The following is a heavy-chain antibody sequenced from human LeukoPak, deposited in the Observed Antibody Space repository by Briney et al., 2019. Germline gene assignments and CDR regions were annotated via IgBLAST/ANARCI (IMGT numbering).Heavy chain of an antibody. CDR1: GGSVRDNY. Sequence: KASETLSPTCAVYGGSVRDNYWSWIRQPPGKGLEWIGEIHHSGSTKYNPSLKSRVTISLDTSKNQFSLKLNSMTAADTAVYYCAGHVSAAAGGRWGQGTLVTVSS. V-gene: IGHV4-34*01. CDR2: IHHSGST. D-gene: IGHD6-13*01. J-gene: IGHJ4*02. CDR3: AGHVSAAAGGR.